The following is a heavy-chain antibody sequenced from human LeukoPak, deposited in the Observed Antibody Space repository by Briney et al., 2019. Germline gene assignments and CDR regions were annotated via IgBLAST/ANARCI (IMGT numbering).Heavy chain of an antibody. D-gene: IGHD3-16*02. Sequence: GGSLRLSCAASGFTFSGYGMHWVRQAPAKGLEWVAVIWYDGSDKYYADSVKGRFTISRDNSKNTLYLQMNSLGAEDTAGYYCAKGPGRRLGELSSWGQGTLVTVSS. CDR3: AKGPGRRLGELSS. CDR2: IWYDGSDK. J-gene: IGHJ5*02. CDR1: GFTFSGYG. V-gene: IGHV3-33*06.